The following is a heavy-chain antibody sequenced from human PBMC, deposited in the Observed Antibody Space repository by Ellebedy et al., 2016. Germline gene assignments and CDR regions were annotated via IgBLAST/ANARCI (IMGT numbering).Heavy chain of an antibody. CDR2: INHSGST. D-gene: IGHD5-18*01. V-gene: IGHV4-34*01. J-gene: IGHJ6*02. CDR1: GGSFSGYY. CDR3: ARAGSYGRYYYYGMDV. Sequence: SETLSLTCAVYGGSFSGYYWSWIRQPPGKGLEWIGEINHSGSTNYNPSLKSRVTISVDTSKNQFSLKLSSVTAADTAVYYCARAGSYGRYYYYGMDVWGQGTTVTVSS.